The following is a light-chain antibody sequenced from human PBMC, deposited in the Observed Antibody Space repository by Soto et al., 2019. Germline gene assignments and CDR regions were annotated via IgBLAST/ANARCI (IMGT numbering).Light chain of an antibody. V-gene: IGKV1-5*03. CDR3: QQYNSYPIT. Sequence: DIQMTQSPSTLSASVGDRVTITCRASQSISYWLAWHQQKPGKAPKLLIYRASNLEIGVPSRFSGSGSGTEFTLTISSLQPDDFATYYCQQYNSYPITFGGGTKVEIK. CDR1: QSISYW. J-gene: IGKJ4*01. CDR2: RAS.